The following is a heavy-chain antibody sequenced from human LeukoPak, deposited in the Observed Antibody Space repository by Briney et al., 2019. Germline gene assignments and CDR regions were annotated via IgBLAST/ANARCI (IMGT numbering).Heavy chain of an antibody. J-gene: IGHJ4*02. D-gene: IGHD1-26*01. CDR2: ISYDGSNK. CDR3: ARDRAIVGAIPFDY. V-gene: IGHV3-30*01. Sequence: PGGSLRLSCAASGVTFSSYAMHWVRQAPGKGLEWVAVISYDGSNKYYADSVKGRFTISRDNSKNTLYLQMNSLRAEDTAVYYYARDRAIVGAIPFDYWGQGTLVTVFS. CDR1: GVTFSSYA.